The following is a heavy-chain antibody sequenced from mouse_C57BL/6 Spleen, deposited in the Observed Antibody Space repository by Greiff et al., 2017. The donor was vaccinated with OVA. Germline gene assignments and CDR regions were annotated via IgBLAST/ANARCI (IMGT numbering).Heavy chain of an antibody. CDR2: INSDGGSP. V-gene: IGHV5-2*01. J-gene: IGHJ1*03. CDR3: ARGAYGSSYWYFDV. Sequence: EVKLMESGGGLVQPGESLKLSCESNEYEFPSHDMSWVRKTPEKRLELVAAINSDGGSPYYPDTMERRFIISRDNTKKTLYLQMSSLRSEDTALYYCARGAYGSSYWYFDVWGTGTTVTVSS. CDR1: EYEFPSHD. D-gene: IGHD1-1*01.